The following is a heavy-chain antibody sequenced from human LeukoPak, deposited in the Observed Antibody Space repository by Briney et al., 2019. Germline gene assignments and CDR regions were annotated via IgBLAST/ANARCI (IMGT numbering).Heavy chain of an antibody. D-gene: IGHD6-13*01. V-gene: IGHV4-30-2*01. Sequence: SQTLSLTCAVAGGSISSGGYSWRWIRQPPGKGLEWIGYIYHSGSTYYNPSLKSRITISVDRSKNQFSLKLSSVTAADTAVYYCARVARGQQDYWGQGTLVTVSS. J-gene: IGHJ4*02. CDR1: GGSISSGGYS. CDR3: ARVARGQQDY. CDR2: IYHSGST.